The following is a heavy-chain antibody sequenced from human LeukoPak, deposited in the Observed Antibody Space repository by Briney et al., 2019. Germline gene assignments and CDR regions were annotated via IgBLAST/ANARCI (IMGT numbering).Heavy chain of an antibody. V-gene: IGHV1-46*01. CDR2: FNPSGGGT. Sequence: ASVKVSCKASGYTFTSYYMHWVRQAPGQGLEWMGMFNPSGGGTTYAQKFQGRVTMTRDTSTSTVYMELSSLRSEDTAVYYCARGRFVLDYYRFDYWGQRTLVTVPS. J-gene: IGHJ4*02. CDR3: ARGRFVLDYYRFDY. CDR1: GYTFTSYY. D-gene: IGHD3-22*01.